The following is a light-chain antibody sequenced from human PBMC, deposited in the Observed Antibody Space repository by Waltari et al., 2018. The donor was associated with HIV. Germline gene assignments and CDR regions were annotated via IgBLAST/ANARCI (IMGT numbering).Light chain of an antibody. CDR3: GTWDTSLSAGV. CDR2: DNN. J-gene: IGLJ3*02. CDR1: SPNIGNNY. Sequence: QAVLTQPPSVSAAPGQKVTIPCPGSSPNIGNNYVHWYQPFPGKAPKVLIYDNNKRPPGVPDRFSGSRSGTSATLGVAGLQTGDEADYYCGTWDTSLSAGVFGGGTKLTVL. V-gene: IGLV1-51*01.